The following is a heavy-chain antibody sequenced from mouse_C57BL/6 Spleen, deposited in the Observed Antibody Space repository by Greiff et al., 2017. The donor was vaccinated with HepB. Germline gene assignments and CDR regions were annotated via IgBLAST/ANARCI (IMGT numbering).Heavy chain of an antibody. V-gene: IGHV5-16*01. J-gene: IGHJ2*01. CDR3: AREGVYYGNLYYFDY. D-gene: IGHD2-1*01. Sequence: EVMLVESEGGLVQPGSSMKLSCTASGFTFSDYYMAWVRQVPEKGLEWVANINYDGSSTYYLDSLKSRFIISRDNAKNILYLQMSSLKSEDTATYYCAREGVYYGNLYYFDYWGQGTTLTVSS. CDR1: GFTFSDYY. CDR2: INYDGSST.